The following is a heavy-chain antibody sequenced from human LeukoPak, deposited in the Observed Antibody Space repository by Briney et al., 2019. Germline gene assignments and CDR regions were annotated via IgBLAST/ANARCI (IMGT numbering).Heavy chain of an antibody. Sequence: GGSLRLSCAASGFTFSDYTMHWVRQAPGKGLEWVSSISSSGTYIYHADSVKGRFTISRDNAKNSLYLQMNSLRAEDTAVYYCARMPHYGDLNYSCDYWGQGTLVTVSS. CDR2: ISSSGTYI. V-gene: IGHV3-21*01. CDR3: ARMPHYGDLNYSCDY. D-gene: IGHD4-17*01. CDR1: GFTFSDYT. J-gene: IGHJ4*02.